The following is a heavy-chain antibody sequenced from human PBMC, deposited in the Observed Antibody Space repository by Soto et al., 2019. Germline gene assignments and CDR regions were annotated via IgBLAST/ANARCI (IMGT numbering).Heavy chain of an antibody. CDR1: GGTFSSYA. CDR2: IIPIFGTA. Sequence: SVKVSCKASGGTFSSYAISWVRQAPGQGLEWMGGIIPIFGTADYAQKFQGRVTITADESTSTAYMELSSLRSEDTAVYYCASGGFDYGDLCYFDYWGQGTLVTVSS. V-gene: IGHV1-69*13. CDR3: ASGGFDYGDLCYFDY. D-gene: IGHD4-17*01. J-gene: IGHJ4*02.